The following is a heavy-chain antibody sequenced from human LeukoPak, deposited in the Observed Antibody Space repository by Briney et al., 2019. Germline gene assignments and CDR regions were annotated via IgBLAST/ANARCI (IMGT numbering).Heavy chain of an antibody. J-gene: IGHJ3*02. V-gene: IGHV4-59*01. CDR2: IYYSGST. CDR3: ARRWRDAFDI. Sequence: SETLSLTCTVSGGSLSSYYWSWIRQPPGKGLEWIGYIYYSGSTNYNPSLKSRVTISVDTSKNQFSLKLSSVTAADTAVYYCARRWRDAFDIWGQGTMVTVSS. D-gene: IGHD5-24*01. CDR1: GGSLSSYY.